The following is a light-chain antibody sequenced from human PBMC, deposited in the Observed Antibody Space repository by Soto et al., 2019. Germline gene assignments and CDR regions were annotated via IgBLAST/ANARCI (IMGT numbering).Light chain of an antibody. CDR1: QSISTW. CDR2: DAS. V-gene: IGKV1-5*01. CDR3: LQYNSDSRT. J-gene: IGKJ1*01. Sequence: DIQMTQSPSTLSASVGDRVTITCRASQSISTWLAWYQQKPGNAPNLLIFDASNLESGVPSRFSGSGSGTEFTLTIYSLQPDDFATYYCLQYNSDSRTFGQGTELDIK.